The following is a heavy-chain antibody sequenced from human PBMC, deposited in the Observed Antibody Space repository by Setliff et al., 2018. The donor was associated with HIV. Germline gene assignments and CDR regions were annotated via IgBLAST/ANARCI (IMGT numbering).Heavy chain of an antibody. J-gene: IGHJ4*02. CDR1: GGSISSYY. V-gene: IGHV4-4*07. CDR3: ARSSGYYSTVFY. CDR2: IYARGGT. D-gene: IGHD3-22*01. Sequence: PSETLSLTGSVSGGSISSYYWSWIRQPAGKGLEWIGRIYARGGTNYNPSLESRVTMSVDTSKNQFSLKLSSVTAADTAVYYCARSSGYYSTVFYWGQGTRVTVSS.